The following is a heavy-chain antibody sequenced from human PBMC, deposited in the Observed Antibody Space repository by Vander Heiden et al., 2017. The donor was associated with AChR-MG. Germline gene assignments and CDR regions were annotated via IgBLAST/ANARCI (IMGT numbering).Heavy chain of an antibody. CDR3: ARETNSGVGEFFDS. V-gene: IGHV4-38-2*02. CDR1: GSSIRSDYY. D-gene: IGHD1-26*01. Sequence: QVQLQESGPGLVEPSETLSLTCAVSGSSIRSDYYWGWIRQPPGKGLEWIGDVHHAGNKYYSPSLQSRVTISVDTSKNEISLKLSSVTAADTAVYYCARETNSGVGEFFDSWGQGTLVTVSS. J-gene: IGHJ4*02. CDR2: VHHAGNK.